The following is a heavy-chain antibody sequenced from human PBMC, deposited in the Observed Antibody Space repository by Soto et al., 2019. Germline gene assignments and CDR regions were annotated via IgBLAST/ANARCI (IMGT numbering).Heavy chain of an antibody. CDR1: GFTFSSHA. V-gene: IGHV3-30-3*01. Sequence: QVQLVESGGGVVQPGRSLRLSCSVSGFTFSSHAMHWVRQAPGKGLEWMALISSDRSDKYYEDSVKGRFTTSRDNSKNTMYLQMNSLRVEDTTVYYCARDDEGGSDCDLGYWGQGALVTVSS. CDR3: ARDDEGGSDCDLGY. CDR2: ISSDRSDK. J-gene: IGHJ4*02. D-gene: IGHD1-26*01.